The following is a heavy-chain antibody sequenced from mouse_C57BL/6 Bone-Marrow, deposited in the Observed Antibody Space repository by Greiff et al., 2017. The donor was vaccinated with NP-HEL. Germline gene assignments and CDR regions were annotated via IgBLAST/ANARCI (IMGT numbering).Heavy chain of an antibody. CDR3: ARGGIYYGNPAWFAY. Sequence: QVHVKQSGAELAKPGASVKLSCKASGYTFTSYWMHWVKQRPGQGLEWIGYINPSSGYTKYNQKFKDKATLTADKSSSTAYMQLSSLTYEDSAVYYCARGGIYYGNPAWFAYWGQGTLVTVSA. CDR2: INPSSGYT. D-gene: IGHD2-1*01. J-gene: IGHJ3*01. CDR1: GYTFTSYW. V-gene: IGHV1-7*01.